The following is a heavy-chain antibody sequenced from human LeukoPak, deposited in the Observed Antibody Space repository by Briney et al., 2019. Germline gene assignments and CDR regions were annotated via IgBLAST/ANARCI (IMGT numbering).Heavy chain of an antibody. D-gene: IGHD5-18*01. CDR2: IIPIFGTA. J-gene: IGHJ4*02. V-gene: IGHV1-69*06. CDR3: ATELGGYSYGLPVDY. Sequence: ASVKVSCKASGGTFSSYAISWVRQAPGQGLEWMGGIIPIFGTANYAQKFQGRVTMTEDTSTDTAYMELSSLRSEDTAVYYCATELGGYSYGLPVDYWGQGTLVTVSS. CDR1: GGTFSSYA.